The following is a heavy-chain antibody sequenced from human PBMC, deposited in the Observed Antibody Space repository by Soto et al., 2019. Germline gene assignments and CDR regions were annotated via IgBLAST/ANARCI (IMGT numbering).Heavy chain of an antibody. CDR1: GFTFSSYA. CDR2: ISGSGGST. D-gene: IGHD3-3*01. Sequence: GGSLRLSCAASGFTFSSYAMSWVRQAPGKGLEWVSAISGSGGSTYYADSVKGRFTISRDNSKNTLYLQMNSLRAEDTAVYYCAKDQGVDFWSGPYYYGMDVWGQGTTVTVSS. CDR3: AKDQGVDFWSGPYYYGMDV. J-gene: IGHJ6*02. V-gene: IGHV3-23*01.